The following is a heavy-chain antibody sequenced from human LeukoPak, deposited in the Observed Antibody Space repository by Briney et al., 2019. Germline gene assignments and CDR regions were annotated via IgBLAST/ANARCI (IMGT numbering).Heavy chain of an antibody. V-gene: IGHV3-30*18. CDR2: ISYDGSNK. D-gene: IGHD5-18*01. J-gene: IGHJ4*02. CDR3: AKDPQFGAFGDTAIDY. Sequence: GGSLRLSCAASGFTFSSYGMHWVRQAPGKGLEWVAVISYDGSNKHYADSVKGRFTISRDNSKNTLYLQMNSLRAEDTAVYYCAKDPQFGAFGDTAIDYWGQGTLVTVSS. CDR1: GFTFSSYG.